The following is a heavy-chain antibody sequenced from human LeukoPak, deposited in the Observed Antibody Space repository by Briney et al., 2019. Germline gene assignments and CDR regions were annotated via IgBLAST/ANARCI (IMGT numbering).Heavy chain of an antibody. Sequence: ASVKVSCKASGYTFTGYYIHWVRQAPGQGLEWMGWINPDTGGTNYAQKFQGRVTMTRDTSISTAYMELSRLRSDDTAVYYCARVSVGGLGYCTSPSCPGGFDYWGQGALVTVSS. J-gene: IGHJ4*02. V-gene: IGHV1-2*02. CDR3: ARVSVGGLGYCTSPSCPGGFDY. CDR2: INPDTGGT. D-gene: IGHD2-2*01. CDR1: GYTFTGYY.